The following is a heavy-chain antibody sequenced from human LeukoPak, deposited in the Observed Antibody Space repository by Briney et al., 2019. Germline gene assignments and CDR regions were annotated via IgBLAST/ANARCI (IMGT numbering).Heavy chain of an antibody. V-gene: IGHV4-34*01. D-gene: IGHD4-17*01. CDR2: VNHSGST. CDR3: ARDNRNYGDYVGVDY. Sequence: SETLSLTCAVYGGSFSGYYWSWIRQPPGKGLEWIGEVNHSGSTNYNPSLKSRVTISVDTSKNQFSLKLSSVTAADTAVYYCARDNRNYGDYVGVDYWGQGTLVTVSS. CDR1: GGSFSGYY. J-gene: IGHJ4*02.